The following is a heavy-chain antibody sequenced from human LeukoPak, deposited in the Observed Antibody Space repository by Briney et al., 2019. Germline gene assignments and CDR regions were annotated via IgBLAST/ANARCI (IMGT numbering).Heavy chain of an antibody. CDR3: ARAFLGTWYYFDS. CDR1: GFTFSTSS. J-gene: IGHJ4*02. CDR2: IYYSGSA. Sequence: GSLRLSCAASGFTFSTSSMSWIRQPPGKGLEWIGYIYYSGSANYNPSLKSRVTISVDTSKVQFSLKLSSVTAADTAVYYCARAFLGTWYYFDSWGQGTLVTVSS. D-gene: IGHD7-27*01. V-gene: IGHV4-59*01.